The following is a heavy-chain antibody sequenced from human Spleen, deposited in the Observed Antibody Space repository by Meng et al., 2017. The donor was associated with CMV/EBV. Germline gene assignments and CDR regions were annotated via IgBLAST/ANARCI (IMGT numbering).Heavy chain of an antibody. J-gene: IGHJ4*02. D-gene: IGHD4-17*01. CDR1: GFTVSSSGIY. CDR2: IYNADNT. CDR3: AGRSYGSGGY. V-gene: IGHV3-53*01. Sequence: GGSLRLSCAASGFTVSSSGIYMSWVRQAPGKGLEWVSAIYNADNTDYADSVKGRFTISRDESRNTLYLQMNSLRVEDTAVYYCAGRSYGSGGYWGQGTLVTVSS.